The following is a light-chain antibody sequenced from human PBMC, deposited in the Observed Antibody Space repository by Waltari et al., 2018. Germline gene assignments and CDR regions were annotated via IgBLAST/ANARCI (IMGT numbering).Light chain of an antibody. CDR1: KIGVKS. J-gene: IGLJ2*01. Sequence: SSVLTQPPSVSLAPGKTARITCRGNKIGVKSVYRYQQKPGQAPARVIYDDKDRPSGIPERCSGSNSGNTATLTISGVEVGDEADYDCQVWDSRTEHVVFGGGTKLTVL. CDR3: QVWDSRTEHVV. CDR2: DDK. V-gene: IGLV3-21*01.